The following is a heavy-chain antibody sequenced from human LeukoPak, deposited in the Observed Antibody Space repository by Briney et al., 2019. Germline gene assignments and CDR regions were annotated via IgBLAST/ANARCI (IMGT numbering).Heavy chain of an antibody. CDR3: ARRYSSGCDY. CDR2: IYPVDSYT. Sequence: GESLKISFKGSGYSFTSYWIGWVRQMPGKGLEWMGIIYPVDSYTIYSPSFQGQVTISADKSISTAYLQWSSLKASDTAMYYCARRYSSGCDYWGQGTLVTVSS. J-gene: IGHJ4*02. D-gene: IGHD6-19*01. V-gene: IGHV5-51*01. CDR1: GYSFTSYW.